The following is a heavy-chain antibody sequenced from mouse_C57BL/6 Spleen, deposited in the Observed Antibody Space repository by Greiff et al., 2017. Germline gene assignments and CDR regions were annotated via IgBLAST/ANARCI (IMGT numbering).Heavy chain of an antibody. CDR1: GFTFSDYG. V-gene: IGHV5-17*01. CDR3: TRRRNDYDPYYYAMDY. D-gene: IGHD2-4*01. CDR2: ISSGSSTF. Sequence: EVKLVESGGGLVKPGGSLKLSCAASGFTFSDYGMHWVRQAPEKGLEWVAYISSGSSTFYYADTVTGRFTISSDNAKRTLFLQMTSLRSEDTAMYYCTRRRNDYDPYYYAMDYWGQGTSVTVSS. J-gene: IGHJ4*01.